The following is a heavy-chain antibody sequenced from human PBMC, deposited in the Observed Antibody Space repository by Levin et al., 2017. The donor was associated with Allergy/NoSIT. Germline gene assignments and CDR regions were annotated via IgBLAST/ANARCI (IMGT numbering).Heavy chain of an antibody. Sequence: GGSLRLSCAASGFTFSSYGMHWVRQAPGKGLEWVAVISYDGSNKYYADSVKGRFTISRDNSKNTLYLQMNSLRAEDTAVYYCAKSNLAQTGKYYYDSSGYYLIDYWGQGTLVTVSS. CDR1: GFTFSSYG. CDR2: ISYDGSNK. D-gene: IGHD3-22*01. J-gene: IGHJ4*02. V-gene: IGHV3-30*18. CDR3: AKSNLAQTGKYYYDSSGYYLIDY.